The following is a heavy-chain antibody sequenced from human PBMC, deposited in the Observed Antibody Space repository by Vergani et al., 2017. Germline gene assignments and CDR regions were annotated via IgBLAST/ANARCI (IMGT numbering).Heavy chain of an antibody. CDR1: GGSISSSSYY. Sequence: QLQLQESGPGLVKPSETLSLTCTVSGGSISSSSYYWGWIRQPPGEGLEWIGRIHYSGSTYYNPSLESRVTISVDTSKNQFSLKLSSVTAADTAVYYCARGELWGHFDFWGQGTLVTVSS. D-gene: IGHD3-16*01. J-gene: IGHJ4*02. V-gene: IGHV4-39*07. CDR3: ARGELWGHFDF. CDR2: IHYSGST.